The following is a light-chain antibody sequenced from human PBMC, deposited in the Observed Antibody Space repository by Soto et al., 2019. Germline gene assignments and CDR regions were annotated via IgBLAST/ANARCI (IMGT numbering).Light chain of an antibody. CDR2: DAS. Sequence: EIVMTQSPAALSVSPGERASLSCRASQSVSSMLAWYQQKPGQPPRLLIYDASTRAPGITDRLSGSESGTEFTLTISSLQSEDFALYYCQQYNDWPFTFGQGTKLEIK. J-gene: IGKJ2*01. CDR3: QQYNDWPFT. V-gene: IGKV3-15*01. CDR1: QSVSSM.